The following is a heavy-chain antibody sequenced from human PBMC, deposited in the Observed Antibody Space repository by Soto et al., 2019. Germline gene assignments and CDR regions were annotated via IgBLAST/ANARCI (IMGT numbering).Heavy chain of an antibody. J-gene: IGHJ4*02. D-gene: IGHD6-13*01. V-gene: IGHV1-2*02. CDR2: INPNSGGT. CDR3: ARDVAAVGGIDY. CDR1: GYTFTGYY. Sequence: QVQLVQSGAEVKKPGASVKVSCKASGYTFTGYYMHWVRQAPGQGLEWMGWINPNSGGTNYAQKFQGRVTMTRDHSIRTGYMELSRLRSDDTAVYYCARDVAAVGGIDYWGQGTLVTVSS.